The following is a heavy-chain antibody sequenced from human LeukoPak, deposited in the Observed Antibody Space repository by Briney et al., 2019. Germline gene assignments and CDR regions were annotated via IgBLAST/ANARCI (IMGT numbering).Heavy chain of an antibody. CDR3: ARSSRHFDY. CDR1: GFTFSTYD. J-gene: IGHJ4*02. V-gene: IGHV3-48*03. D-gene: IGHD2-2*01. Sequence: GGPLRLSCAASGFTFSTYDMNWVRQAPGKGLEWLSYITPSGTTIYYADSVKGRFTISRDNAKNSLYLQVNSLRAEDTAVYCCARSSRHFDYWGQGTLVTVSS. CDR2: ITPSGTTI.